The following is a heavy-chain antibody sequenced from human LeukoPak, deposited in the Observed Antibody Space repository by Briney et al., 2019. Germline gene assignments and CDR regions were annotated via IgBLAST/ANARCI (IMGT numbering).Heavy chain of an antibody. CDR3: ARLTRLAFDI. J-gene: IGHJ3*02. V-gene: IGHV4-34*01. Sequence: SETLSLTCAVYGGSFSGYYWSWIRQPPGKGLEWIGSIYYSGSTYYNPSLKSRVTISVDTSKNQFSLKLSSVTAADTAVYYCARLTRLAFDIWGQGTMVTVSS. CDR2: IYYSGST. CDR1: GGSFSGYY.